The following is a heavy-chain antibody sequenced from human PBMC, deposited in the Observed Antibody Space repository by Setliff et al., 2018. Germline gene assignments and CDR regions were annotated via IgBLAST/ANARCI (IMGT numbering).Heavy chain of an antibody. CDR2: IHYRGTT. V-gene: IGHV4-39*01. CDR3: ARTGTYRYFDS. CDR1: GDSISSGSHY. J-gene: IGHJ4*02. D-gene: IGHD1-1*01. Sequence: SETLSLTCTVSGDSISSGSHYWGWIRQPPGKGLEWIGRIHYRGTTYSNVSLASRLTISVDTSKNQFSLKLTSVTAADTAVYYCARTGTYRYFDSWGQGTRVTVS.